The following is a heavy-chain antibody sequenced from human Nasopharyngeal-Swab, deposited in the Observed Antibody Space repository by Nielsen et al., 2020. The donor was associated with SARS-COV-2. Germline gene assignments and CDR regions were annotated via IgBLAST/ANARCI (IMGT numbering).Heavy chain of an antibody. CDR3: ARAAILFGMDV. V-gene: IGHV1-69*04. D-gene: IGHD3-3*01. J-gene: IGHJ6*02. Sequence: VRQMPGKGLEWMGRIIPILGIANYAQKFQGRVTITADKSTSTAYMELSSLRSEDTAVYYCARAAILFGMDVWGQGTTVTVS. CDR2: IIPILGIA.